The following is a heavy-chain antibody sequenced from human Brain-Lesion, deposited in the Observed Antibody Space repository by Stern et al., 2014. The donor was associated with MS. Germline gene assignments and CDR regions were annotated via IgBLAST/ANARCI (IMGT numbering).Heavy chain of an antibody. CDR2: IFPRDSNT. J-gene: IGHJ4*02. Sequence: VQLVQSGAEVKKPGESLKISCEASGYLFDDYWIGWGRQMSGRGLELVAIIFPRDSNTRYSPSVQGQVTISADKSLSTASLQWSSLKASDPAFYYCARSPATPSGYDRFDYWGQGALVTVSS. V-gene: IGHV5-51*03. CDR1: GYLFDDYW. D-gene: IGHD5-12*01. CDR3: ARSPATPSGYDRFDY.